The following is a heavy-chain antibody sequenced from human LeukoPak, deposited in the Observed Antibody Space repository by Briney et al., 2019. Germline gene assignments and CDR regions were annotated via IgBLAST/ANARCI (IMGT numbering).Heavy chain of an antibody. D-gene: IGHD1-1*01. CDR2: IREDGSDK. CDR3: ARGATGAFNY. CDR1: GFTFSSFW. J-gene: IGHJ4*02. Sequence: PGGSLRLSCAAPGFTFSSFWMGWVRQAPGKGLEWVASIREDGSDKYYVDSVKGRFTISRDNAKNSLYLQMNSLRAEDTAVYYCARGATGAFNYWGQGTLVTVSS. V-gene: IGHV3-7*04.